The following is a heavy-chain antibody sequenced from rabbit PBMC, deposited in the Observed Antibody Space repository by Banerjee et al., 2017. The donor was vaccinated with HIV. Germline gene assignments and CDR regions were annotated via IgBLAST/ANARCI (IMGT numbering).Heavy chain of an antibody. J-gene: IGHJ4*01. V-gene: IGHV1S40*01. Sequence: QSLEESGGDLVKPGASLTLTCKASGLDFSSGYWICWVRQAPGKGLEWIGCIGTGSGSTWYASWAKGRFTISKASSTTVALQMTSLTAADTATYFCARKGTNNGLYYSLWGPGTLVTVS. CDR3: ARKGTNNGLYYSL. CDR1: GLDFSSGYW. D-gene: IGHD1-1*01. CDR2: IGTGSGST.